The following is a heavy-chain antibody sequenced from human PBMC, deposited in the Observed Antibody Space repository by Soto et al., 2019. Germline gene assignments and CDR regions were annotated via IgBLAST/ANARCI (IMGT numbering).Heavy chain of an antibody. CDR1: GGTFGNSA. CDR3: ARDGDPESAFWGGPLGGGRFDP. CDR2: IVPLFGTA. V-gene: IGHV1-69*12. Sequence: QVQLVQSGAEVKKPGSSVNVSCKTSGGTFGNSAVAWVRQAPGQGLEWLGGIVPLFGTANYAQKFQGRLTITADDSTNTAYMELRSLGSGGTAVYYCARDGDPESAFWGGPLGGGRFDPWGQGTLVTVSS. J-gene: IGHJ5*02. D-gene: IGHD3-16*01.